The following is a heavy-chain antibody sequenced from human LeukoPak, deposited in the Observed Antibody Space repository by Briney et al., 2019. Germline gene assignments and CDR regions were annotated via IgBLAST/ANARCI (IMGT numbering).Heavy chain of an antibody. CDR2: IIPILGIA. Sequence: SVKVSCKASGYTFTSYTISWVRQAPGQGLEWTGRIIPILGIANYAQKFQGRVTITADKSTSTAYMELSSLRSEDTAVYYCARGLTIFGVVINYMDVWGKGTTVTVSS. CDR1: GYTFTSYT. V-gene: IGHV1-69*02. D-gene: IGHD3-3*01. J-gene: IGHJ6*03. CDR3: ARGLTIFGVVINYMDV.